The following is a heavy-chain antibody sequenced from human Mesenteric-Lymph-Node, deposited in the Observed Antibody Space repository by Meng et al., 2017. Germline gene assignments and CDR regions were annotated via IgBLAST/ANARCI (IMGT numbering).Heavy chain of an antibody. CDR1: GGSISSYY. Sequence: SETLSLTCTVSGGSISSYYWSWIRQPAGKGLEWIGRIYTSGSTNYNPSLKGRVTMSVDTSKNQFSLKLSSVTAADTAVYYCARGLQWLTQNREYFQHWGQGTLVTVSS. D-gene: IGHD6-19*01. J-gene: IGHJ1*01. CDR3: ARGLQWLTQNREYFQH. V-gene: IGHV4-4*07. CDR2: IYTSGST.